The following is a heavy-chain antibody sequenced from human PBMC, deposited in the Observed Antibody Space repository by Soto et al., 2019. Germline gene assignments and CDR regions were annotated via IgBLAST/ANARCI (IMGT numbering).Heavy chain of an antibody. Sequence: SETLSLTCAVSGASINDYFWSWVRQPPGKGLEWIGYIYHSGSTNYNPSLKSGVTISADTSKSQFSLKLTSVAAADTALYYCARDYFDSSDYTTNWFDPWGQGTLVTVSS. CDR1: GASINDYF. V-gene: IGHV4-59*08. CDR2: IYHSGST. J-gene: IGHJ5*02. CDR3: ARDYFDSSDYTTNWFDP. D-gene: IGHD3-22*01.